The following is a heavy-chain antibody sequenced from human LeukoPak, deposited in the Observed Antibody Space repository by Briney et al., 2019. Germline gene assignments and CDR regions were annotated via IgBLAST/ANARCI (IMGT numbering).Heavy chain of an antibody. CDR2: ISGSGGRT. V-gene: IGHV3-23*01. CDR3: AGRGSGSYFDY. D-gene: IGHD3-10*01. Sequence: GGSLRLSCVASGFTFSTYGMSWVRQAPGKGLEWVSGISGSGGRTSYADSVKGRFTISRDNSQNTLYLQMNSLRAEDTAVYYCAGRGSGSYFDYWGQGTLVTVSS. J-gene: IGHJ4*02. CDR1: GFTFSTYG.